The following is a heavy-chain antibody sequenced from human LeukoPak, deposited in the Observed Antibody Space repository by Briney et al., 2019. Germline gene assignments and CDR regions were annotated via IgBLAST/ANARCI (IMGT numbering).Heavy chain of an antibody. CDR3: ARGRVGSCSWYRFRFDP. D-gene: IGHD6-13*01. Sequence: DPSETLSLTCTVSGGSISSYYWSWIRQPPGKGLEWIGYIYYSGSTNYNPSLKSRVTISVDTSKNQFSLKLSSVTAADTAVYYCARGRVGSCSWYRFRFDPWGQGTLVTVSS. CDR1: GGSISSYY. J-gene: IGHJ5*02. CDR2: IYYSGST. V-gene: IGHV4-59*12.